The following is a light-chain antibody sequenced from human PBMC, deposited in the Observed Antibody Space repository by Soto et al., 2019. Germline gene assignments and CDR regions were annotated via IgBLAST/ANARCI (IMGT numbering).Light chain of an antibody. J-gene: IGKJ1*01. V-gene: IGKV3-20*01. CDR3: QQYGSSVT. Sequence: EIVMTQSPGTLSLSPGERATLSCRASQIVSSRLAWYQQKPGQAPRLLICGASSRATGIPDRFSGSGSGTDFTLTISRLEPEDFAVYYCQQYGSSVTFGQGTKVDIK. CDR1: QIVSSR. CDR2: GAS.